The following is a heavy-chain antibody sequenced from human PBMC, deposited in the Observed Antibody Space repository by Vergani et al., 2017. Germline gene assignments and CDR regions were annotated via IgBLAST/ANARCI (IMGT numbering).Heavy chain of an antibody. V-gene: IGHV1-18*01. CDR2: ISAYNGNT. CDR1: GGTFSSYA. J-gene: IGHJ4*02. CDR3: AGENFGDHFDY. Sequence: QVQLVQSGAEVKKPGSSVKVSCKASGGTFSSYAISWVRQAPGQGLEWMGWISAYNGNTNYAQKLQGRVTMTTDTPTSTAYMELRSLRSDDTAVYYCAGENFGDHFDYWGQGTLVTVSS. D-gene: IGHD3-10*01.